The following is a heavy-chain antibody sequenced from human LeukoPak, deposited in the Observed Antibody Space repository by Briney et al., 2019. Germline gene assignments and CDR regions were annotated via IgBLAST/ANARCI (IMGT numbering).Heavy chain of an antibody. V-gene: IGHV3-73*01. CDR3: TRLPYCSSTSCYGLYFDY. Sequence: GGSLRLSCAASGFTFSGSAMHWVRQASGKGLEWVGRIRSKANSYATAYAASVKGRFTISRDDSKNTAYLQMNSLKAEDTAVYYCTRLPYCSSTSCYGLYFDYWGQGTLVTVSS. CDR2: IRSKANSYAT. J-gene: IGHJ4*02. D-gene: IGHD2-2*01. CDR1: GFTFSGSA.